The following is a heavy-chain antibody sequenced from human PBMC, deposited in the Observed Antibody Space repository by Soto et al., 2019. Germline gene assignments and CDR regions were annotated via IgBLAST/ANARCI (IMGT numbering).Heavy chain of an antibody. D-gene: IGHD2-2*01. Sequence: EVPLLESGGGLVQPGGSMRLSCAASGFTFSSYAMSWVRQAPRKGLEWVSDISGSGGSTYYADSVKRRFNISCDNSKNSLYLQLNSRTAEDTAVYYCAKEGVVVPASNYYMDVWSKGSTVTVSS. CDR1: GFTFSSYA. CDR3: AKEGVVVPASNYYMDV. CDR2: ISGSGGST. V-gene: IGHV3-23*01. J-gene: IGHJ6*03.